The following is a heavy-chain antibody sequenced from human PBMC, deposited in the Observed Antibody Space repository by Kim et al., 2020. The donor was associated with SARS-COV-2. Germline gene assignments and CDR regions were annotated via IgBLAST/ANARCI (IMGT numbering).Heavy chain of an antibody. D-gene: IGHD3-10*01. Sequence: GGSLRLSCAVSGFTFSNAWLSWVRQAPGKGLEWVGRIKSKTAGRTTDYAAPVKVRFTISRDDSKNTLYQEMNSLKTEDTAVCYCTTDPPDVLLWFGELVVEGASVDPWGQGPLVPVSS. CDR2: IKSKTAGRTT. CDR3: TTDPPDVLLWFGELVVEGASVDP. J-gene: IGHJ5*01. V-gene: IGHV3-15*01. CDR1: GFTFSNAW.